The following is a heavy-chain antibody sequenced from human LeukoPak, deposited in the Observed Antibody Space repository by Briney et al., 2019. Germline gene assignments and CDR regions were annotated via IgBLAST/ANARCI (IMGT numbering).Heavy chain of an antibody. Sequence: SETLSLTCTVSGYSISSGYYWDWIRQPPGKGLEWVGSIYHSGRTYYNPSLKSRVTLSVDTSKNQFSLKLNSVTAADTAVYYCARGNAFDIWGRGTVVTVSS. CDR1: GYSISSGYY. J-gene: IGHJ3*02. CDR2: IYHSGRT. V-gene: IGHV4-38-2*02. CDR3: ARGNAFDI.